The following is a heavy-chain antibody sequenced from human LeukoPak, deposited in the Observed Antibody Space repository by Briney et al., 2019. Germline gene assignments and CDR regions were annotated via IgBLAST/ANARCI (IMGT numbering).Heavy chain of an antibody. CDR3: ARSITSAGTPNGGY. V-gene: IGHV5-51*01. D-gene: IGHD6-13*01. J-gene: IGHJ4*02. CDR2: FYPGDSDT. Sequence: GESLKISCKGSGYIFTSYWIGRVRQLPGKGLEWMGVFYPGDSDTRYSPSFQGQVTISADNSINTAFPQWSSLTASDTGMYFCARSITSAGTPNGGYWGQGTLVTVSA. CDR1: GYIFTSYW.